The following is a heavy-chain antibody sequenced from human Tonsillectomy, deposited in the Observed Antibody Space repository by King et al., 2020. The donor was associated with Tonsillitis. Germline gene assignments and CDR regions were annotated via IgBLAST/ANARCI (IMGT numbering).Heavy chain of an antibody. J-gene: IGHJ4*02. CDR1: GFTLDDYA. Sequence: VQLVESGGGLVQPGRSLRLSCAASGFTLDDYAMRWVRQAPGKGLEWVSGISWNSGSIGYADSVKGRFTISRDNAKNSLYLRMNSLRAEDTALYYCAKGGNYPSHFDCWGQGTLVTVSS. CDR2: ISWNSGSI. CDR3: AKGGNYPSHFDC. V-gene: IGHV3-9*01. D-gene: IGHD1-26*01.